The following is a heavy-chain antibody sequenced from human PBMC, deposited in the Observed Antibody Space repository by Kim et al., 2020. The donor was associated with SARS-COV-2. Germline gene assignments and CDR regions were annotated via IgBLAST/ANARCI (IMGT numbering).Heavy chain of an antibody. CDR2: IWYDGSNK. D-gene: IGHD6-13*01. Sequence: GGSLRLSCAASGFTFSSYGMHWVRQAPGKGLEWVAVIWYDGSNKYYADSVKGRFTISRDNSKNTLYLQMNSLRAEDTAVYYCARDWGAAAGTSFDYWGQGTLVTVSS. V-gene: IGHV3-33*01. CDR3: ARDWGAAAGTSFDY. J-gene: IGHJ4*02. CDR1: GFTFSSYG.